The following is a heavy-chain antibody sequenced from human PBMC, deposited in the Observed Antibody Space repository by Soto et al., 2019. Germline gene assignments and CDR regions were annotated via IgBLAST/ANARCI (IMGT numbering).Heavy chain of an antibody. CDR3: ASLNGSGILPLE. CDR2: IYYSGST. J-gene: IGHJ4*02. D-gene: IGHD3-10*01. V-gene: IGHV4-30-4*01. Sequence: SETLSLTWTVSGGSISSVCYYWSWIRQPPGKGLEWIGYIYYSGSTYYNPSLKSRVTISVDTSKNQFSLKLSSVTAADTAVYYCASLNGSGILPLEWGQGTLVTVSS. CDR1: GGSISSVCYY.